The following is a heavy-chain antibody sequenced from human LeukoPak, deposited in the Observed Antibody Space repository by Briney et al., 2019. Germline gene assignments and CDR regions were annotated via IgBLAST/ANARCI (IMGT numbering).Heavy chain of an antibody. Sequence: SQTLPLTCTVSGGSISSGSYYWSWIRQPAGKGLEWIGRIYTSGSTNYNPSLKSRVTISVDTSKNQFSLKLSSVTAADTAVYYCARDRTGDGYNPFDYWGQGTLVTVSS. CDR2: IYTSGST. D-gene: IGHD5-24*01. V-gene: IGHV4-61*02. J-gene: IGHJ4*02. CDR1: GGSISSGSYY. CDR3: ARDRTGDGYNPFDY.